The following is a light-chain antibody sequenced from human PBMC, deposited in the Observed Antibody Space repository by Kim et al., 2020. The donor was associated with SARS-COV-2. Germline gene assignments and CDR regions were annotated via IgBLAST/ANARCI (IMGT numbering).Light chain of an antibody. CDR3: VLYIGSGMV. CDR2: STN. Sequence: PGGTVTLTCGLSSGSVSTNYYPSWFQQTPGQAPRTLIYSTNTRSSGVPDRFSGSILGNKAALTITGAQADDESDYYCVLYIGSGMVFGGGTQLTVL. J-gene: IGLJ3*02. V-gene: IGLV8-61*01. CDR1: SGSVSTNYY.